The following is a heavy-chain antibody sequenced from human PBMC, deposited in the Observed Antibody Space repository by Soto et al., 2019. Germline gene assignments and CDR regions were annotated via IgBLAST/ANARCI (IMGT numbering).Heavy chain of an antibody. CDR1: GGSINSDY. Sequence: SETLSLTCTVSGGSINSDYWSWIRQPPGKGLEWIGYIFYSGYTKHDPSLKSRVTISVDTSKNQFSLTLSSVTAADTAVYYCARGVATNEFDSWGQGTRVTVAS. D-gene: IGHD5-12*01. CDR2: IFYSGYT. J-gene: IGHJ4*02. CDR3: ARGVATNEFDS. V-gene: IGHV4-59*01.